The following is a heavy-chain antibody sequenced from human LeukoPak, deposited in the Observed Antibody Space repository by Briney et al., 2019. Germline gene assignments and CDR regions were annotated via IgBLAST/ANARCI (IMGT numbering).Heavy chain of an antibody. CDR2: FDPEKGET. J-gene: IGHJ4*02. Sequence: ASVKVSCKVSGYTLTELSMHWVRQAPGKGFEWMGRFDPEKGETIYAQKFQGRVTITRDTSASTAYMELSSLRSEDMAVYYCARMGYSYGLDYWGQGTLVTVSS. CDR1: GYTLTELS. D-gene: IGHD5-18*01. V-gene: IGHV1-24*01. CDR3: ARMGYSYGLDY.